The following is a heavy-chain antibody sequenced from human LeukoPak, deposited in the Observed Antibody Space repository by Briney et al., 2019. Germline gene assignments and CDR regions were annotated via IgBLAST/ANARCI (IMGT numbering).Heavy chain of an antibody. J-gene: IGHJ4*02. D-gene: IGHD3-22*01. CDR2: IGWNSHII. CDR3: AKDRDSSGFAPYFDY. V-gene: IGHV3-9*01. CDR1: VFTLNEYA. Sequence: PGRSLRLSCAASVFTLNEYAIHCVRRAPGRGLEWVSGIGWNSHIIGYEDSVKGRFTISRDNARNSLSLQMNSLRTEDTAFYYCAKDRDSSGFAPYFDYWGQGILVTVSS.